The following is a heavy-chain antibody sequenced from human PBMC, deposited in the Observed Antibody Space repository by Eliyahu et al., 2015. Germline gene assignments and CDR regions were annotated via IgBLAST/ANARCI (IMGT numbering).Heavy chain of an antibody. J-gene: IGHJ3*01. V-gene: IGHV3-9*01. Sequence: EVQLVXSGGGLVQPGRSLRLSXAASGFTFDDYAMHWVRQAPGKGLEWVSGISWNSGSIGYADSVKGRFTISRDNAKNSLYLQMNSLRAEDTALYYCAKDIPDYYDSSGHVINWGQGTMVTVSS. CDR3: AKDIPDYYDSSGHVIN. D-gene: IGHD3-22*01. CDR1: GFTFDDYA. CDR2: ISWNSGSI.